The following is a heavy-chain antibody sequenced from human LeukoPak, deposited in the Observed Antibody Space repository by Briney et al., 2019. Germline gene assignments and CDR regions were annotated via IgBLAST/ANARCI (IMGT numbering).Heavy chain of an antibody. CDR2: INHSGST. CDR1: GGSFSGYY. CDR3: ARLRRYSSSYNDY. J-gene: IGHJ4*02. D-gene: IGHD6-13*01. V-gene: IGHV4-34*01. Sequence: SETLSLTCAVYGGSFSGYYWSWIRQPPGKGLEWTGEINHSGSTNYNPSLKSRVTISVDTSKNQFSLKLSSVTAADTAVYYCARLRRYSSSYNDYWGQGTLVTVSS.